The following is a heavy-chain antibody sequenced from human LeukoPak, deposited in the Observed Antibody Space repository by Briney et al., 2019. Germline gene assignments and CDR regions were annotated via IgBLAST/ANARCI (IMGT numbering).Heavy chain of an antibody. V-gene: IGHV3-23*01. J-gene: IGHJ4*02. CDR1: GFTFSSYV. Sequence: PGGSLRLPCAASGFTFSSYVMSWVRQAPGKGLEWVSAISGSGGSTYYADSVKGRFTISRDNSKNTLYLQMNSLRAEDTAVYYCAKKGHYSGYGYFDYWGQGTLVTVSS. D-gene: IGHD5-12*01. CDR2: ISGSGGST. CDR3: AKKGHYSGYGYFDY.